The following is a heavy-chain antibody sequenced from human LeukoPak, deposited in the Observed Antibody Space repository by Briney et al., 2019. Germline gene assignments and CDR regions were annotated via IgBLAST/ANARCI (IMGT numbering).Heavy chain of an antibody. CDR1: GYSISGGYY. CDR3: ARHSGIAARRGGYFDY. V-gene: IGHV4-38-2*01. CDR2: IYHSGST. J-gene: IGHJ4*02. D-gene: IGHD6-6*01. Sequence: SETLSLTCAVTGYSISGGYYWGWIRQPPGKGLEWIGSIYHSGSTYYNPSLKSRVTISVDTSKNQFSLKLSSVTAADTAVYYCARHSGIAARRGGYFDYWGQGTLVTVSS.